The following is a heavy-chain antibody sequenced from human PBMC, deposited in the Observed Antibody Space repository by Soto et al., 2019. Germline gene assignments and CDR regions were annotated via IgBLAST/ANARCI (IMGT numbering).Heavy chain of an antibody. J-gene: IGHJ4*02. V-gene: IGHV4-31*03. CDR2: IYYSGST. D-gene: IGHD1-26*01. Sequence: SETLSLACTVSGGSISSGGYYWSWIRQHPGKGLEWIGYIYYSGSTYYNPSLKSRVTISVDTSKNQFSLKLSSVTAADTAVYYCARGNMMAKWELLSSFDYWGQGTLVTVS. CDR1: GGSISSGGYY. CDR3: ARGNMMAKWELLSSFDY.